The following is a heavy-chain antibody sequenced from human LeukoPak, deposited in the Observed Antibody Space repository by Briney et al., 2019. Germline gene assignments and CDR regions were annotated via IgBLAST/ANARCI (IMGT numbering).Heavy chain of an antibody. Sequence: ASVRVSCKASGYTFTSYGISWVRLAPGQGLEWMGWISAYNGNTNYAQKLQGRVTMTTDTFTSTAYMELRSLRSDDTAVYYCARDTGTSRSLDYWGQGTLVTVSS. J-gene: IGHJ4*02. CDR2: ISAYNGNT. CDR1: GYTFTSYG. V-gene: IGHV1-18*01. CDR3: ARDTGTSRSLDY. D-gene: IGHD2-2*01.